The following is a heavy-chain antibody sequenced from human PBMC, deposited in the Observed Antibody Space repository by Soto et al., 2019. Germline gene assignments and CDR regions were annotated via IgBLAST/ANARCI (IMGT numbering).Heavy chain of an antibody. Sequence: ASVKVSCKASGYTFTRYYMRWVRQAPGQGLEWMGIINPSGGSTSYAQKFQGRVTMTRDTSTSTVYMELSSLRSEDTAVYYCARDSPPSVETTASTYYSHGRHVWGKGPTVT. CDR1: GYTFTRYY. D-gene: IGHD1-26*01. CDR3: ARDSPPSVETTASTYYSHGRHV. V-gene: IGHV1-46*01. J-gene: IGHJ6*04. CDR2: INPSGGST.